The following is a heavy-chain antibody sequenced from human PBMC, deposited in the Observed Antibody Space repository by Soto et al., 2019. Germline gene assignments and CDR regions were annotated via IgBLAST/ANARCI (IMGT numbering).Heavy chain of an antibody. CDR1: GGSISSGDYY. CDR2: IYYSGST. Sequence: NPSETLSLTCTVSGGSISSGDYYWSWIRQPPGKGLEWIGYIYYSGSTYYNPSLKSRVTISVDTSKNQFSLKLSSVTAADTAVYYCARVLRGGYDVDYWGQGTLVTVSS. D-gene: IGHD5-12*01. V-gene: IGHV4-30-4*01. CDR3: ARVLRGGYDVDY. J-gene: IGHJ4*02.